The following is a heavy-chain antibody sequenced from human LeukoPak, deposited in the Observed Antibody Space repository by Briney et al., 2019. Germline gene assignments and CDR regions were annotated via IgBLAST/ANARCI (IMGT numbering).Heavy chain of an antibody. Sequence: PSETLSLTCTVSGGSISSLTYYWGWIRQPPGRGPEWIASIYYSATTYYSPSLKSRVTISVNRSNNQFSLRLTSVTAADTAVYFCAGYSSGWSSGGGYWGQGTLVTVSS. V-gene: IGHV4-39*01. D-gene: IGHD6-19*01. CDR2: IYYSATT. J-gene: IGHJ4*02. CDR1: GGSISSLTYY. CDR3: AGYSSGWSSGGGY.